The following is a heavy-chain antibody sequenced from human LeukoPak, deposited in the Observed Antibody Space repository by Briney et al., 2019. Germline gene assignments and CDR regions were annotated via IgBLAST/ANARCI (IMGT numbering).Heavy chain of an antibody. D-gene: IGHD3-3*01. CDR2: ISYDGYNT. V-gene: IGHV3-23*01. CDR3: AKSPYYDFWPFDY. Sequence: GGSLRLSCAASRFTFSTYAMSWVRQAPGKGLEWVSGISYDGYNTYYADSVEGRFTISRDNSQNTFYLQMNDLRAEDTAVYYCAKSPYYDFWPFDYWGQGTQVTVSS. J-gene: IGHJ4*02. CDR1: RFTFSTYA.